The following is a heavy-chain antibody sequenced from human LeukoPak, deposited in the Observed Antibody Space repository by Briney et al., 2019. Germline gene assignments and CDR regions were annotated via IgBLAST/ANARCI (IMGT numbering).Heavy chain of an antibody. CDR1: GFSLSTSGMY. CDR2: IYWNDDK. D-gene: IGHD4-11*01. J-gene: IGHJ3*02. Sequence: SGPTLVNPTQTLTLTCTFSGFSLSTSGMYVGWIRQPPGKALEWLTLIYWNDDKRYSPSLKSRLTITKDTSKNQVVLTMTNMDPVDTATYYCAHRNSNYRAFDIWGQGTMVTVSS. V-gene: IGHV2-5*01. CDR3: AHRNSNYRAFDI.